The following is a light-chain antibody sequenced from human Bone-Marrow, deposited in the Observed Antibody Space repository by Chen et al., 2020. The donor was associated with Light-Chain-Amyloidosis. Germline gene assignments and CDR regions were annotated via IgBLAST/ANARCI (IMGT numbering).Light chain of an antibody. CDR3: QSADSSGTYEVI. CDR2: SDT. Sequence: SYERTQPPSVSVSPGQTARITCSGDDLPTKYAYWYQQKPGQAPVLVIHSDTERPSGISERFSGSSSGTTATLTISGVQAEDEADYHCQSADSSGTYEVIFGGGTKLTVL. J-gene: IGLJ2*01. CDR1: DLPTKY. V-gene: IGLV3-25*03.